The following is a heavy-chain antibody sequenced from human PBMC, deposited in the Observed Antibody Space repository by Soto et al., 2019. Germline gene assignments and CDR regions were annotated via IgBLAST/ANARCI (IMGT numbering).Heavy chain of an antibody. V-gene: IGHV1-18*01. Sequence: GASVKVSCKASGYTFTSYGISWVRQAPGQGLEWMGWISAYNGNTNYAQKLQGRVTMTTDTSTSTAYMELRSLRSDDTAVYYCARGEYCSSTSCYIRYYYYGMDVWGQGTTVTLSS. CDR2: ISAYNGNT. J-gene: IGHJ6*02. CDR1: GYTFTSYG. D-gene: IGHD2-2*02. CDR3: ARGEYCSSTSCYIRYYYYGMDV.